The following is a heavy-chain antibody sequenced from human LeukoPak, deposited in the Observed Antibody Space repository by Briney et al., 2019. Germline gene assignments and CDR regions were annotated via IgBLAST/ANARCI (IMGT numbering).Heavy chain of an antibody. D-gene: IGHD1-26*01. V-gene: IGHV3-48*04. CDR1: GFTFSSYS. Sequence: GGSLRLSCAASGFTFSSYSMNWVRQAPGKGLEWVGYISSSRTTIYYAESVKGRFTVSRDHAKNSLHLQMNSLRGEDTAVYYCARVDWELLDGDFDYWGQGTLVTVSA. CDR3: ARVDWELLDGDFDY. CDR2: ISSSRTTI. J-gene: IGHJ4*02.